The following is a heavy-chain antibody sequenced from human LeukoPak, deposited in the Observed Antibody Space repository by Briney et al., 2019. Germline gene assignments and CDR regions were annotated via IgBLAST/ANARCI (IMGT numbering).Heavy chain of an antibody. Sequence: SETLSLTCAVYGGSFSGYYWSWIRQPPGKGLEWIGEINHSGSTNYNPSLKSRATISVDTSKNQFSLKLSSVTAADTAVYYCARDGLNYYDSSGYYRPNWFDPWGQGTLVTVSS. D-gene: IGHD3-22*01. J-gene: IGHJ5*02. CDR2: INHSGST. CDR3: ARDGLNYYDSSGYYRPNWFDP. CDR1: GGSFSGYY. V-gene: IGHV4-34*01.